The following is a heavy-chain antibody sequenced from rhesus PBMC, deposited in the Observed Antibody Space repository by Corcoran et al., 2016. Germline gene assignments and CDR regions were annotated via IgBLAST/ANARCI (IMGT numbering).Heavy chain of an antibody. CDR1: GGSISGGYY. V-gene: IGHV4S7*01. Sequence: QVQLQESGPGLVKPSETLSLTCAVSGGSISGGYYWGWIRQHPGKGLEWIWNIYGNSACTYYHPSLKSRVTLSKDPSKNRFSLKLSSVTAADTAVYYCARTLSYFDYWGQGVLVTVSS. CDR3: ARTLSYFDY. J-gene: IGHJ4*01. CDR2: IYGNSACT.